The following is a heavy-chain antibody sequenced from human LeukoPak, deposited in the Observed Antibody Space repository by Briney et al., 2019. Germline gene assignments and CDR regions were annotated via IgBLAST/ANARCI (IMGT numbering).Heavy chain of an antibody. CDR1: AFSFSNYN. J-gene: IGHJ6*03. Sequence: GGSLRLSCAASAFSFSNYNMNWVRQAPGKGLEWVSSITSSGSYIYYADSVKGRFTISRDNAKNSLYLQLNSLRAEDTAVYYCAKVPGYSSGWYPVYYMDVWGKGTTVTISS. CDR2: ITSSGSYI. V-gene: IGHV3-21*01. D-gene: IGHD6-19*01. CDR3: AKVPGYSSGWYPVYYMDV.